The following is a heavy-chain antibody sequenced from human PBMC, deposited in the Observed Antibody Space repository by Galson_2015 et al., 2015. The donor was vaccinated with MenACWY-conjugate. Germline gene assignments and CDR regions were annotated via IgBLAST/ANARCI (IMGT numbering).Heavy chain of an antibody. CDR2: ISGSSRNI. CDR3: ARAETSADFDY. Sequence: SLRLSCAASGFTLSNYIMHWVRQAPGKGLEWVSSISGSSRNIYYADSVKGRFTISRDNAKNSLYLQMNTLRAEDTAVYYCARAETSADFDYWGQGTLVTVSS. V-gene: IGHV3-21*01. CDR1: GFTLSNYI. D-gene: IGHD2-2*01. J-gene: IGHJ4*02.